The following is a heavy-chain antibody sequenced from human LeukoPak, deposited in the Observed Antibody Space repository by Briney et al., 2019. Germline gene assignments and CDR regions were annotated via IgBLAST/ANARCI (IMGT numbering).Heavy chain of an antibody. J-gene: IGHJ5*02. Sequence: SETLSLTCTVSGGSISSYYWSWIRQPPGKGLEWIGYIYYSGSTNYNPSLKSRVTISVDTSKNQFSLKLSSVTAADTAVYYCARELLWFGEQSRGWFDPWGQGTLVTVSS. CDR2: IYYSGST. CDR1: GGSISSYY. D-gene: IGHD3-10*01. V-gene: IGHV4-59*12. CDR3: ARELLWFGEQSRGWFDP.